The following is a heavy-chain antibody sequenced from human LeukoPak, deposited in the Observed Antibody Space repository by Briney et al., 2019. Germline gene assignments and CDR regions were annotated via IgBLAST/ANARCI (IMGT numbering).Heavy chain of an antibody. D-gene: IGHD3-22*01. V-gene: IGHV3-48*01. Sequence: GGSLRLSCAASGFTFSSYSMNWVRQAPGKGLEWVSYISSSSSTIYYADSVKGRFTISRDNSKNTLYLQMNSLRAEDTAVYYCASSRDYYDSSGSLRDYWGQGTLVTVSS. J-gene: IGHJ4*02. CDR3: ASSRDYYDSSGSLRDY. CDR2: ISSSSSTI. CDR1: GFTFSSYS.